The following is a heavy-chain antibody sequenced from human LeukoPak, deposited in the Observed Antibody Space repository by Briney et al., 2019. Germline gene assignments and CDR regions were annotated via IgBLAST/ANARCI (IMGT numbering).Heavy chain of an antibody. CDR3: AGAVRVVITTPLDY. CDR1: GGSISSYY. CDR2: IYYSGST. V-gene: IGHV4-59*01. Sequence: SETLSLTCTVSGGSISSYYWSWIRQPPGKGPEWIGYIYYSGSTNYNPSLKSRVTISVDTSKNQFSLKLSSVTAADTAVYYCAGAVRVVITTPLDYWGQGTLVTVSS. D-gene: IGHD3-22*01. J-gene: IGHJ4*02.